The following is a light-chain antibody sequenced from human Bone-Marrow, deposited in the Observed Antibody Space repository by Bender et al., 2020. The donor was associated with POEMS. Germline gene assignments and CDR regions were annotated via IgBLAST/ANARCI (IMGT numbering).Light chain of an antibody. V-gene: IGLV3-1*01. CDR1: DLGDKY. CDR3: QAWDTYSVK. Sequence: SYEVTQPPSVSVSPGQTASITCSGDDLGDKYVAWYQQKPGQSPVLVIYQDTKRPSGIPERFSGSNSGNTATLTISGTQAMAEADYYCQAWDTYSVKFGGGTKLTVL. CDR2: QDT. J-gene: IGLJ2*01.